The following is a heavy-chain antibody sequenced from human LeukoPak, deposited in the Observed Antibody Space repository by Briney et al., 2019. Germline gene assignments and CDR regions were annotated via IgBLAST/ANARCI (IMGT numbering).Heavy chain of an antibody. CDR2: ISGSGGST. V-gene: IGHV3-23*01. J-gene: IGHJ3*02. D-gene: IGHD2-2*01. CDR1: GFTFSSYA. CDR3: AKHGPGTTPAARFSAFDI. Sequence: PGGSLRLSCAASGFTFSSYAMGWVRQAPGKGLEWVSAISGSGGSTYYADSVKGRFTISRDNSKNTLYLQMNSLRAEDTAVYYCAKHGPGTTPAARFSAFDIWGQGTMVTVSS.